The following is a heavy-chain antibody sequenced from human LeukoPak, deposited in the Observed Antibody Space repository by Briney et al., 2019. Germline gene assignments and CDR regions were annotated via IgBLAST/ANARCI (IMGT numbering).Heavy chain of an antibody. CDR1: GYSISSGYY. D-gene: IGHD3-10*01. CDR3: ARASGSYGSGSYYYYGMDV. V-gene: IGHV4-38-2*01. Sequence: SETLSLTCAVSGYSISSGYYWGWIRQPPGKGLEWIGSIFHSGSTYYNPSLKSRVNMAVDTSKNQISLKLSSVTAADTAVYYCARASGSYGSGSYYYYGMDVWGKGTTVTVSS. J-gene: IGHJ6*04. CDR2: IFHSGST.